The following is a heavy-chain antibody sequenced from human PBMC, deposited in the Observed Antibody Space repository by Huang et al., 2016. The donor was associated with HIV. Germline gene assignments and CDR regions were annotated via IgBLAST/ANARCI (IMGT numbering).Heavy chain of an antibody. J-gene: IGHJ4*02. CDR3: ARVPSDHFSDY. V-gene: IGHV1-18*01. CDR1: GYTFSIYG. Sequence: QIQLVQSGPEVKKPGASVKVSCKASGYTFSIYGISWVRQATGQGTGWMGWVSAYSGYTNYSQKFQGRVTMTADTSASTAYMDLRSLTSDDTAVYYCARVPSDHFSDYWGQGTLVTVSS. CDR2: VSAYSGYT.